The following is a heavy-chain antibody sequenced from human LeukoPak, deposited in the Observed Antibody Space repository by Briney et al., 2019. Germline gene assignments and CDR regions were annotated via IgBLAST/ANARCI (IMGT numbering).Heavy chain of an antibody. J-gene: IGHJ4*02. V-gene: IGHV1-69*13. CDR1: GGTFSSYA. D-gene: IGHD1-26*01. CDR3: ASRAREGATDY. CDR2: IIPIFGTA. Sequence: ASVKVSCKASGGTFSSYAISWVRQAPGQGREWMGGIIPIFGTANYAQKFEGRVTITADESTSTAYMELSSLRSEDTAVYYCASRAREGATDYWGQGTPVTVSS.